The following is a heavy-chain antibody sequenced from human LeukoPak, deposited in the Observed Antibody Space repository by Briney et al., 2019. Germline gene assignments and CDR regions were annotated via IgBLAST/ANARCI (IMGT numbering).Heavy chain of an antibody. Sequence: GGSLRLSCADSGFTFSSYRMSWVRQAPGKGLEWVANIKQDGSERYYVDSVKGRFTISRDNAKNSLFLQVNSLRAEDTAVYYCATRRYSSGFDYWGQGTLVTVSS. V-gene: IGHV3-7*01. CDR2: IKQDGSER. D-gene: IGHD6-19*01. J-gene: IGHJ4*02. CDR1: GFTFSSYR. CDR3: ATRRYSSGFDY.